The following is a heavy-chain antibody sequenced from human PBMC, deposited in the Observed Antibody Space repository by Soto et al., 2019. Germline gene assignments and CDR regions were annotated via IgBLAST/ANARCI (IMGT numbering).Heavy chain of an antibody. D-gene: IGHD1-26*01. CDR2: IYYSGST. Sequence: PPETLTLTCTVTGCSVSSGSYYWSWIRQNPRKGLEWIGYIYYSGSTNYNPSLKSRVTISVNTSKNQFSLKLSSVTAADTAVYFCARIDGGSYYSISLGFDYWGQGTLVTVSS. CDR3: ARIDGGSYYSISLGFDY. CDR1: GCSVSSGSYY. J-gene: IGHJ4*02. V-gene: IGHV4-61*01.